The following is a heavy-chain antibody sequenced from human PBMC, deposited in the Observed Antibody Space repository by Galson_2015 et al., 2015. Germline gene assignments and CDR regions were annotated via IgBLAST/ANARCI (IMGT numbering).Heavy chain of an antibody. J-gene: IGHJ3*02. CDR3: ARLLGPIAVHAFDI. V-gene: IGHV5-51*01. CDR2: IYPGDSDT. Sequence: QSGAAVKKPGESLTMSCRGSGYTFISYWIGWVRQMPGKGLEWMGIIYPGDSDTRYSPSFQGQVTISADKSISTAYLQWSSLKASDTAMYYCARLLGPIAVHAFDIWGQGTMVTVSS. D-gene: IGHD6-19*01. CDR1: GYTFISYW.